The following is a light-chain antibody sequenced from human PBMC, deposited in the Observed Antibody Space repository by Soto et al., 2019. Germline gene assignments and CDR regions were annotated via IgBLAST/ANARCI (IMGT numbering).Light chain of an antibody. J-gene: IGKJ1*01. CDR1: QSISTR. Sequence: DIQMTQSPSTLSASVGDRVTITCRASQSISTRLAWYQQKPGKAPKLLIYDASSLESGVPSRFSGSGSWTEFTLTISSLQPDDLATYYCQQYNSYSPRTFGQGTKVEIK. CDR2: DAS. CDR3: QQYNSYSPRT. V-gene: IGKV1-5*01.